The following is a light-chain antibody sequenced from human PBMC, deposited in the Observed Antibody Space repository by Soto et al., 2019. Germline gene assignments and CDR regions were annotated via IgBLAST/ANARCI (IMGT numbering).Light chain of an antibody. CDR2: AVS. V-gene: IGLV2-14*01. J-gene: IGLJ1*01. CDR1: SSDVGGYNS. Sequence: QLVLTQPASVSGSPGQSITISCTGTSSDVGGYNSVSWYQQHPGKAPKLLIYAVSNRPSGVSHRFSGSKSGDTASLTISGLQAEDEADYYCSSIASVRTDVCGTGTKLTVL. CDR3: SSIASVRTDV.